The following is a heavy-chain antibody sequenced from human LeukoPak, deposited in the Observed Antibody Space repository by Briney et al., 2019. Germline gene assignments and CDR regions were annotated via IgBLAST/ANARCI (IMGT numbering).Heavy chain of an antibody. CDR2: INGDNAHT. J-gene: IGHJ4*02. D-gene: IGHD2-2*01. CDR1: GYTFTNYA. Sequence: ASVKVSCKTSGYTFTNYAMHWVRQAPGQRPEWMGCINGDNAHTQYSQRFQGRVTITRDTSASTAYMELSSLTSEDMAVFYCATAMEGDIVVVPAAMRPFFDYWGQGTLVTVSS. V-gene: IGHV1-3*03. CDR3: ATAMEGDIVVVPAAMRPFFDY.